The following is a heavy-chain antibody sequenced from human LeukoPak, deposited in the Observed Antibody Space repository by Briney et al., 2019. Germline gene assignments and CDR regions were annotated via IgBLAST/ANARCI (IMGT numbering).Heavy chain of an antibody. CDR1: GFTFSSYG. CDR3: AKRAPGGGYEFDP. J-gene: IGHJ5*02. D-gene: IGHD1-26*01. Sequence: PGRSLRLSCAASGFTFSSYGMHWVRQAPGEGLEWVAVISYDGSNKYYADSVKGRFTISRDNSKNTLYLQMNSLRAEDTAVYYCAKRAPGGGYEFDPWGQGTLVTVSS. V-gene: IGHV3-30*18. CDR2: ISYDGSNK.